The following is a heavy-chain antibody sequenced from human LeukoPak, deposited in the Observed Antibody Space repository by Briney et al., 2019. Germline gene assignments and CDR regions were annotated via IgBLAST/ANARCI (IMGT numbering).Heavy chain of an antibody. CDR1: GFTFSSYW. Sequence: PGGSLRLSCAASGFTFSSYWMHWVRQAPGKGLVWVSRINSDGSSTSYADSVKGRFTISRDNAKNTLYLQMNSLRAEDTAVYYCARAGGGSGWYEDWFDPWGQGTLVTVSS. D-gene: IGHD6-19*01. CDR2: INSDGSST. V-gene: IGHV3-74*01. J-gene: IGHJ5*02. CDR3: ARAGGGSGWYEDWFDP.